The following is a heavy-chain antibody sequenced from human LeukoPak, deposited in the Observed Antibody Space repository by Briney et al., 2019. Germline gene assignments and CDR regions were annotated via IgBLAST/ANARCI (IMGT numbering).Heavy chain of an antibody. V-gene: IGHV3-23*01. D-gene: IGHD5-18*01. Sequence: GGSLRLSCAASGFTFSSYAMSWVRQAPGKGLEWVSAISGSGGSTYYADSVKGRFTISRGNSKKTVYLQMNSLRAEDTAVYYCAKGGGYNYGWFDYWGQGTLVTVSS. CDR1: GFTFSSYA. CDR2: ISGSGGST. CDR3: AKGGGYNYGWFDY. J-gene: IGHJ4*02.